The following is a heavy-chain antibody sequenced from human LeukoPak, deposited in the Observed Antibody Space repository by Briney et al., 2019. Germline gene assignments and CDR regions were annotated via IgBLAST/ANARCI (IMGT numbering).Heavy chain of an antibody. Sequence: PSETLSLTCAVYGGSFSGYYWSWIRQPPGKGLEWIGEINHSGSTNYNPSLKSRVTISVDTSKNQFSLRLSSVTAADTAVYYSAREGQEMATIIWGQGTLVTVSS. J-gene: IGHJ4*02. CDR2: INHSGST. V-gene: IGHV4-34*01. CDR1: GGSFSGYY. D-gene: IGHD5-24*01. CDR3: AREGQEMATII.